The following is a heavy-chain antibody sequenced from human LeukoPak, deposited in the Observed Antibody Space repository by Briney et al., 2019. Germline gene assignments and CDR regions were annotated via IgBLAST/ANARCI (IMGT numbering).Heavy chain of an antibody. J-gene: IGHJ4*02. V-gene: IGHV3-48*01. Sequence: GGSLRLSCAASGFTFSTYSMNWVRQASGKGLEWVSYISSSSSTIYYADSAKGRFTISRDNAKNSLYLQMNSLRAEDTAVYYCARGSTYYDSSGQVPFDYWGQGTLVTVSS. D-gene: IGHD3-22*01. CDR1: GFTFSTYS. CDR3: ARGSTYYDSSGQVPFDY. CDR2: ISSSSSTI.